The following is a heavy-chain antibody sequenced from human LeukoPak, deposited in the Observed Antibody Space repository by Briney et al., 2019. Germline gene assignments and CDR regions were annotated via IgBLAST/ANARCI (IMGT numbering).Heavy chain of an antibody. J-gene: IGHJ4*02. Sequence: ASVKVSCKASRYTFTSYGISGVRQAPGQGLEWMGWISAYNGNTHYAHKLQGRVTITTDTSTSTAYMELRSLRSDDTAVYYCARVQCRSTSCYRVDWFFFDYWGQGTLVTVSS. CDR2: ISAYNGNT. CDR1: RYTFTSYG. D-gene: IGHD2-2*01. V-gene: IGHV1-18*01. CDR3: ARVQCRSTSCYRVDWFFFDY.